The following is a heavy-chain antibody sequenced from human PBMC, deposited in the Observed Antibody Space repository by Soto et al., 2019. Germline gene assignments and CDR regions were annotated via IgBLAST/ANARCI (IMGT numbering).Heavy chain of an antibody. D-gene: IGHD6-13*01. J-gene: IGHJ4*02. V-gene: IGHV3-30*04. CDR1: GFTFSSYA. CDR2: ISFDGRYT. Sequence: QVQLVESGGGVVQPGRSLRLYCAASGFTFSSYAMHWVRQAPGKGLEWVAFISFDGRYTYYADSVKGRFTISRDNSKNTLYLQMNSLRVEDTAVYCCARFNSINWSAPFDYWVQGTLVTVSS. CDR3: ARFNSINWSAPFDY.